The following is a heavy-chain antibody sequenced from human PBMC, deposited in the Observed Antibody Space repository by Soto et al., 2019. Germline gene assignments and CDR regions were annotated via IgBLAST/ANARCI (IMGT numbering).Heavy chain of an antibody. V-gene: IGHV3-23*01. D-gene: IGHD6-6*01. CDR3: AKRSSSSTFDY. J-gene: IGHJ4*02. CDR2: ISGSDDST. Sequence: EVQLLESGGGLVQPGESLRLSCAASGFTFSSYAMSWVRQAPGKGLEWVSVISGSDDSTYYADSVKGRFTISRDNSKNTMYMHVNSLRAEDTAGYYCAKRSSSSTFDYWGQGTLVTVSS. CDR1: GFTFSSYA.